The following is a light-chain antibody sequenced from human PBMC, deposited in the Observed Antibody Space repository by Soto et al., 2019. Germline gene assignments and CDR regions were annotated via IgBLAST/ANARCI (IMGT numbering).Light chain of an antibody. J-gene: IGKJ5*01. V-gene: IGKV3-20*01. CDR1: QSVTNHY. CDR2: AAS. CDR3: QQYGSSPSA. Sequence: EIVLTQSPDTLSLSPGERSTLSCRDSQSVTNHYFDWYQQNAGHAPRPLXYAASSXXPGVPDRFTGSGFGTDFTLTISRLEPEDFAVYYCQQYGSSPSAFGQGTRLEIK.